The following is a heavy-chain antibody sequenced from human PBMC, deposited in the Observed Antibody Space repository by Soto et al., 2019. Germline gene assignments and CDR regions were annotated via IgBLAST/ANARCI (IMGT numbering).Heavy chain of an antibody. CDR1: VFTFSTSG. J-gene: IGHJ4*02. V-gene: IGHV3-23*01. Sequence: EVQLLESGGGLVQPGGSLRLSCAASVFTFSTSGMSWVRQAPGKGLEWVSGISSGGGSKYFADSVKGRFTIFRDNSRNTVDLQMNSLRAEDTAVYYCAKEGPMQWLVQVDHWGQGILVTVSS. CDR3: AKEGPMQWLVQVDH. D-gene: IGHD6-19*01. CDR2: ISSGGGSK.